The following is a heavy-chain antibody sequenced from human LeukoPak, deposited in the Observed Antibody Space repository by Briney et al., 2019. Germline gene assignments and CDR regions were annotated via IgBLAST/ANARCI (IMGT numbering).Heavy chain of an antibody. CDR1: GFTSSSYA. Sequence: GGSLRLSCAASGFTSSSYAMSWVRQAPGKGLEWVSVISGSGGSTYYADSVKGRFTISRDNSKNTLYLQLNSLRAEDTAVYYCARGGGYLDRNFDYWGQGTLVTVSS. V-gene: IGHV3-23*01. D-gene: IGHD3-10*01. J-gene: IGHJ4*02. CDR3: ARGGGYLDRNFDY. CDR2: ISGSGGST.